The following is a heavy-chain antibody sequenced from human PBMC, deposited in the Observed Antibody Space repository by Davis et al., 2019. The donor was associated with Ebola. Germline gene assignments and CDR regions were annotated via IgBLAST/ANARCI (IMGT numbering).Heavy chain of an antibody. CDR1: GFTFSDYY. CDR2: ISSSGSTI. Sequence: GESLKISCAASGFTFSDYYMSWIRQAPGKGLEWVSYISSSGSTIYYADSVKGRFTISRDNAKNSLYLQMNSLRAEDTAVYYCARDRARFSYGNAFDIWGQGTMVTVSS. D-gene: IGHD5-18*01. CDR3: ARDRARFSYGNAFDI. J-gene: IGHJ3*02. V-gene: IGHV3-11*04.